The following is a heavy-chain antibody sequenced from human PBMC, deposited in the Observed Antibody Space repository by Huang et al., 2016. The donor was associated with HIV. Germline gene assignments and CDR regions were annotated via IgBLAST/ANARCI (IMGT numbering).Heavy chain of an antibody. Sequence: QVQLVQSGSELRKPGASVKVSCQASGYTFTRYAMNWVRQAPGQGLEWMGWMNTNTGNPTDYQACTGRFFLSLDTSVSTAYLQISSLEAEDTAVYYCARDYYDSRGYDIHAVVDYWGQGTLVTVSS. CDR3: ARDYYDSRGYDIHAVVDY. CDR1: GYTFTRYA. V-gene: IGHV7-4-1*02. D-gene: IGHD3-22*01. CDR2: MNTNTGNP. J-gene: IGHJ4*02.